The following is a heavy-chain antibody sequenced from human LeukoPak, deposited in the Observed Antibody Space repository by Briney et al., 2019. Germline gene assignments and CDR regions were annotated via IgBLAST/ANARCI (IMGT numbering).Heavy chain of an antibody. CDR1: GYTFTDYY. CDR2: INPNGGGT. V-gene: IGHV1-2*02. Sequence: ASVKVSCKSSGYTFTDYYVHWVRQAPGQGLEWMGWINPNGGGTKYAQKFQGRVTMTRDTSINTAYMELSSLRSDDPAVYYCARRVLGGGAFDFWGQGTMVAVSS. D-gene: IGHD3-16*01. CDR3: ARRVLGGGAFDF. J-gene: IGHJ3*01.